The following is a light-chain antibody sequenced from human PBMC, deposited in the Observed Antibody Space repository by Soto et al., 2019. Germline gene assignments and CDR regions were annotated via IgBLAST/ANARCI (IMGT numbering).Light chain of an antibody. CDR2: DAS. CDR1: QSVRTS. V-gene: IGKV3-11*01. Sequence: EFVLTQSPGTLSFSPGGGCTLSFIASQSVRTSLAWYQHKPGQAPRLVIYDASLRANGVPARFGGSGSGTDFTLTINSLEPEDFAVYYCQQRNVWPPITFGQGTRLEI. J-gene: IGKJ5*01. CDR3: QQRNVWPPIT.